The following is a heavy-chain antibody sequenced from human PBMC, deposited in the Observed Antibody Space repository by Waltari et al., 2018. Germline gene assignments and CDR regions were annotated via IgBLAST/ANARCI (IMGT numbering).Heavy chain of an antibody. CDR1: GFTFSSYA. D-gene: IGHD2-8*01. Sequence: EVQLLESGGGLVQPGGSLRLSCAASGFTFSSYAMSWVRQAPGKGLGWVSAISGSGGSTYYADSVKGRFTISRDNSKNTLYLQMNSLRAEDTAVYYCAKCPQVLMVYALDYWGQGTLVTVSS. CDR2: ISGSGGST. J-gene: IGHJ4*02. V-gene: IGHV3-23*01. CDR3: AKCPQVLMVYALDY.